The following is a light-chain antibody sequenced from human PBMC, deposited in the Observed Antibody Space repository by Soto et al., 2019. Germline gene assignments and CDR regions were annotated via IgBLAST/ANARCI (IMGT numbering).Light chain of an antibody. CDR2: RTS. V-gene: IGKV3-15*01. CDR3: QQYNNWPRAT. J-gene: IGKJ4*01. CDR1: QSISSN. Sequence: EIVMPQSPATLSVSPGARATLSCRASQSISSNLAWYQQKPGQAPRLLMFRTSSRATGFPARFSGSGSGTEFNLTISSLQSEDFGVYCCQQYNNWPRATVGGGTKVDIK.